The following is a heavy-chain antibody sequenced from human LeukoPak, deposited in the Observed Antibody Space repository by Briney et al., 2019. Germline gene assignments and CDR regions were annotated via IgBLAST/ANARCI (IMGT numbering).Heavy chain of an antibody. Sequence: GGSPRLSCAASGFTFSSYSMNWVRQAPGKGLEWVSSISSSSSYIYYADSVKGRFTISRDNAKNSLYLQMNSLRAEDTAVYYCARDFSRYSGSGGYWGQGTLVTVSS. V-gene: IGHV3-21*01. CDR1: GFTFSSYS. J-gene: IGHJ4*02. CDR3: ARDFSRYSGSGGY. D-gene: IGHD6-13*01. CDR2: ISSSSSYI.